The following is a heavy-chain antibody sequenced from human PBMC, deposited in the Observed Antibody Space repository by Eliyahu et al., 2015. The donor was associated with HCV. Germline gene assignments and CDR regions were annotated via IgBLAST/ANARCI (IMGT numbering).Heavy chain of an antibody. CDR2: IKSKTDGGTP. J-gene: IGHJ6*02. V-gene: IGHV3-15*05. CDR1: GITFSNVW. D-gene: IGHD4/OR15-4a*01. Sequence: EVQLVGSGGGLVKPGGSLRLSCVVSGITFSNVWLTWVRQAPGRGLEGVGRIKSKTDGGTPDYAAPVKGRFTISRDDAENTLYLQMDSLRTEDTAVYYCITSRLWTFYGMDVWGQGTTVTVSS. CDR3: ITSRLWTFYGMDV.